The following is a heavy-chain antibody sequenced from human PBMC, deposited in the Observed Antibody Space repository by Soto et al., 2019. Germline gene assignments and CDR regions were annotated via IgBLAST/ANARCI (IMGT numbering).Heavy chain of an antibody. D-gene: IGHD3-9*01. J-gene: IGHJ4*02. CDR2: IRGDGGQT. V-gene: IGHV3-23*01. CDR3: ASDVGLDSDDFFAY. CDR1: GFTFSSYG. Sequence: GGSLRLSCTASGFTFSSYGMGWVRQAPGKGLQWVSTIRGDGGQTHYTDSVKGRFSISRDNSKNTVYLQMDSLRAEDTAMYFCASDVGLDSDDFFAYWGQGTQVTVSS.